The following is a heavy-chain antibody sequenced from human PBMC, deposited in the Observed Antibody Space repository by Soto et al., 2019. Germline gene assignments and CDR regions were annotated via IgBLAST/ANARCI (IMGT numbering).Heavy chain of an antibody. CDR3: AILMTVGRSWYGTTGFN. V-gene: IGHV3-23*01. CDR1: GFSFSSYA. Sequence: GGSLRLSCVASGFSFSSYAMSWVRQAPGKGLEWVSAISGSGGNTYYADSVKGRFTISRDNSKNTLYLQMNSLRVEDTAAYYCAILMTVGRSWYGTTGFNCGQGSLVTVSS. CDR2: ISGSGGNT. J-gene: IGHJ4*02. D-gene: IGHD6-13*01.